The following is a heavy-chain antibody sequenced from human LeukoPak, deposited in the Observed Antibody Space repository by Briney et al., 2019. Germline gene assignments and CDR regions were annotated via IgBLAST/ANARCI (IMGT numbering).Heavy chain of an antibody. V-gene: IGHV1-69*13. D-gene: IGHD6-13*01. CDR3: ARDSGQLVVYDAFDI. J-gene: IGHJ3*02. CDR1: GGTFSSYA. Sequence: ASVKVSCKASGGTFSSYAISWVRQAPGQGLEWMGGIIPIFGTANYAQKLQGRVTITADESTSTAYMELSSLRSEDTAVYYCARDSGQLVVYDAFDIWGQGTMVTVSS. CDR2: IIPIFGTA.